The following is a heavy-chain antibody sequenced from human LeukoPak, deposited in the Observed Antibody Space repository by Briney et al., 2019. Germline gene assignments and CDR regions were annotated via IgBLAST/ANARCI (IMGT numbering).Heavy chain of an antibody. J-gene: IGHJ3*02. CDR1: GGSISSSSHY. Sequence: PSETLSLTCTVSGGSISSSSHYWDWIRQPPGKGLEWIGSIYYSGSTYYNPSLKSRVTISVDTSKNQFSLRLSSVTAADTAVYYCARGGNAFDIWGQGTMVTVSS. CDR3: ARGGNAFDI. CDR2: IYYSGST. D-gene: IGHD6-25*01. V-gene: IGHV4-39*07.